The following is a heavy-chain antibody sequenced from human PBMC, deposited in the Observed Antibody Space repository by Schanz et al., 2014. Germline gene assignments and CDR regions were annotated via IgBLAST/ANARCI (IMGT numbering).Heavy chain of an antibody. CDR3: AKARRKSNCSGGRCFHYSYYGMDV. CDR1: GFTFNSYA. Sequence: VQLVESGGGLVKPGGSLRLSCAASGFTFNSYAMTWVRQAPGKGLEWVSALSGSGGSTYYADSVKGRFTISRDNSKNTLYLQMNSLRAEDTAVFYCAKARRKSNCSGGRCFHYSYYGMDVWGQGTTVTVSS. V-gene: IGHV3-23*04. CDR2: LSGSGGST. J-gene: IGHJ6*02. D-gene: IGHD2-15*01.